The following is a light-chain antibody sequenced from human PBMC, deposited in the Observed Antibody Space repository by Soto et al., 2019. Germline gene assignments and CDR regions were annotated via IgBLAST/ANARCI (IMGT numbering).Light chain of an antibody. CDR2: RAS. Sequence: IQMTQSPATLSVSPGERATHSCRASQTIYSNVAWYQQRPGQAPRLLIYRASARATGIPARFSGSGSGTEFTLTIGSLQSEDSAVYYCQQYQNLWTLGQGTKVDIK. J-gene: IGKJ1*01. V-gene: IGKV3-15*01. CDR3: QQYQNLWT. CDR1: QTIYSN.